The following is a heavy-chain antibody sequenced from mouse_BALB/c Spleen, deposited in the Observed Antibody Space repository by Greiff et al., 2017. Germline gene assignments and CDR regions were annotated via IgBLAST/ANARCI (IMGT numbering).Heavy chain of an antibody. J-gene: IGHJ1*01. CDR1: GYTFTSYD. CDR3: ARFDGDWYFDV. CDR2: INPYNDGT. Sequence: VQLKQSGPDLVKPGASVKMSCKASGYTFTSYDMHWVKQKPGQCLEWIGYINPYNDGTKYKHKFKGKATLTADKSSSTAYMELSSLTSEDSAVYYCARFDGDWYFDVWGAGTTVTVSS. V-gene: IGHV1-14*01. D-gene: IGHD2-3*01.